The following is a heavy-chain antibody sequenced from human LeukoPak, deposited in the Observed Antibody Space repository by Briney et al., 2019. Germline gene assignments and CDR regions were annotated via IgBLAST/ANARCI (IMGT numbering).Heavy chain of an antibody. D-gene: IGHD3-10*01. CDR1: GYSISSGYL. CDR2: IYHSGGT. V-gene: IGHV4-38-2*01. CDR3: ARGSGSGSYGALDY. Sequence: PSETLSLTCAVSGYSISSGYLWGWLRQPPGKGLEWIGSIYHSGGTNYSPSLKSRVTISVDTSKNQFSLMLSSVTAADTAVYYCARGSGSGSYGALDYWGQGTLVTVSS. J-gene: IGHJ4*02.